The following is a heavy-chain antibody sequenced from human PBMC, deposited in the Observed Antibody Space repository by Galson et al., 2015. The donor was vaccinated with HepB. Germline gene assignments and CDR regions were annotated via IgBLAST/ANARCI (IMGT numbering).Heavy chain of an antibody. CDR3: AKTAVTGNLDY. CDR1: GFTFSSYG. J-gene: IGHJ4*02. D-gene: IGHD6-19*01. V-gene: IGHV3-30*18. CDR2: ISFDGSKK. Sequence: SLRLSCATSGFTFSSYGMHWVRQAPGRGLEWVAIISFDGSKKYYADSVKGRFTISRDNFKSTLYLEMNSLRAEDTAVYYCAKTAVTGNLDYWGQGTLVTVSS.